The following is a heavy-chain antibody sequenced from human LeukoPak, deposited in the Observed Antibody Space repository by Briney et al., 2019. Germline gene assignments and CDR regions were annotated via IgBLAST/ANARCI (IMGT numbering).Heavy chain of an antibody. J-gene: IGHJ4*02. V-gene: IGHV4-34*01. CDR2: INHSGST. Sequence: SETLSLTCAVYGVSFSGYYWSWIRQPPGKGLEWIGEINHSGSTNYNPSLKSRVTISVDTSKNQFSLKLSSVTAADTAVYYCARGPNDYVWGSYRYKLDYWGQGTLVTVSS. CDR1: GVSFSGYY. D-gene: IGHD3-16*02. CDR3: ARGPNDYVWGSYRYKLDY.